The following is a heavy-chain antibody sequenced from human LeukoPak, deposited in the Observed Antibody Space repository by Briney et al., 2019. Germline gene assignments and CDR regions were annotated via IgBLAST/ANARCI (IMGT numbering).Heavy chain of an antibody. CDR2: IYYSGST. CDR3: ASYSSWFDP. Sequence: SETLSLTCTVSGGSISSSSYYWGWVRQPPGKGLEWIGNIYYSGSTYYNPSLKSRVTISIDTSKNQFSLKLSSVTAADTGVYYFASYSSWFDPWGQGTLVTVSS. J-gene: IGHJ5*02. V-gene: IGHV4-39*01. CDR1: GGSISSSSYY. D-gene: IGHD6-13*01.